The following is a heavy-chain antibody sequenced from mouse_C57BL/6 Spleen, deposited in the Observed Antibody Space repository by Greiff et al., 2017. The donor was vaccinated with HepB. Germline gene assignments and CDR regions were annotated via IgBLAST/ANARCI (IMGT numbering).Heavy chain of an antibody. V-gene: IGHV1-69*01. CDR2: IDPSDSYT. CDR1: GYTFTSYW. D-gene: IGHD2-4*01. Sequence: QVHVKQPGAELVMPGASVKLSCKASGYTFTSYWMHWVKQRPGQGLEWIGEIDPSDSYTNYNQKFKGKSTLTVDKSSSTAYMQLSSLTSEDSAVYYCARGGSTMIRGYFDYWGQGTTLTVSS. J-gene: IGHJ2*01. CDR3: ARGGSTMIRGYFDY.